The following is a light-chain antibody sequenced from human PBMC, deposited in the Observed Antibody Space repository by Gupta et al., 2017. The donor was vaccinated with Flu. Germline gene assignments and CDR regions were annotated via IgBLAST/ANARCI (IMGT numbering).Light chain of an antibody. J-gene: IGKJ3*01. V-gene: IGKV1-39*01. CDR2: AAS. CDR3: QQSYSTLFT. CDR1: QSISSY. Sequence: DIKMTQSPSYLSASVGDRVTITCRASQSISSYLNWYQQKPGKAPKLLSYAASSLQSGVPSRFSGSGSVTDFTLTISSLQPEDFATYYCQQSYSTLFTFGPGTKVDIK.